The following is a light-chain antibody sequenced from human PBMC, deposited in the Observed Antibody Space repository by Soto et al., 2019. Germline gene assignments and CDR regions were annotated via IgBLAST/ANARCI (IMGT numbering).Light chain of an antibody. J-gene: IGKJ1*01. CDR2: DAS. V-gene: IGKV3-11*01. Sequence: EIVLTQSPATLSLSPGERATLSCRASPSVSSYLAWYQQKAGQAPRLLIYDASNRATGIPARFSGSGSGTAFTLTISSLAPEDFAVYYCQQRSNWPWTFGQGTKVEIK. CDR3: QQRSNWPWT. CDR1: PSVSSY.